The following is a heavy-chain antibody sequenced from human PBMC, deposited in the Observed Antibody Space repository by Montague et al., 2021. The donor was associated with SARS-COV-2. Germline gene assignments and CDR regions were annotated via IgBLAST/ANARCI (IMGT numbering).Heavy chain of an antibody. Sequence: CAISGDSVSSNTATWNWIRQSPSSGLEWLGRTYYRSKRYHDYAISLKSRITVNPDTSKNQFSLQLSSVAPEDTAVFYCARTTTRMLYPENAFDIWGQGTMVTVSS. CDR1: GDSVSSNTAT. D-gene: IGHD2-15*01. J-gene: IGHJ3*02. V-gene: IGHV6-1*01. CDR2: TYYRSKRYH. CDR3: ARTTTRMLYPENAFDI.